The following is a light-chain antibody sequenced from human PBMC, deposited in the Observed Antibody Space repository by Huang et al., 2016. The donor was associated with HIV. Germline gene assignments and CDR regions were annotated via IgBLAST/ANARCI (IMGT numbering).Light chain of an antibody. J-gene: IGKJ5*01. V-gene: IGKV2-28*01. Sequence: DIVMTQSSLSLPVTPGEPASISCRSSQSLLHNNGYNYLDWYLQKPGQSPQLLIYLGSNRASGVPDRFSGSGSGTYFTLKISRVEAEDVGVYYCMQSLQTITFGQGTRLEIE. CDR3: MQSLQTIT. CDR2: LGS. CDR1: QSLLHNNGYNY.